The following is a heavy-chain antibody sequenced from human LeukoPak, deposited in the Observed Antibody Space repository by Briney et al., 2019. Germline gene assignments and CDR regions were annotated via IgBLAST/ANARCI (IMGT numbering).Heavy chain of an antibody. CDR2: ISSVGHYI. J-gene: IGHJ4*02. CDR3: ARDHSSGWHRLFVFDS. CDR1: GFTFNSYG. V-gene: IGHV3-21*01. D-gene: IGHD6-25*01. Sequence: GGSLRLSCAASGFTFNSYGMNWVRQAPGKGLEWVASISSVGHYIYYADSVKGRFTISRDNAKDSLYLQMNSLRAEDTAVYYCARDHSSGWHRLFVFDSWGQGTLVTVSS.